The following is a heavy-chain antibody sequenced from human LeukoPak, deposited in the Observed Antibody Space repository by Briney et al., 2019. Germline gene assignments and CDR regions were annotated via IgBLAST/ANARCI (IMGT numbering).Heavy chain of an antibody. CDR1: GGSINNYY. Sequence: SETLSLTCTVSGGSINNYYWSWIRQPAGKGLEWIGRIYTRGSTNYNPSLKSRVTMSVDTSKNQLSLKLSSVTAADTAVYYCARGRYCSADICSGGDAFDIWGQGTMVSVSS. CDR2: IYTRGST. V-gene: IGHV4-4*07. CDR3: ARGRYCSADICSGGDAFDI. J-gene: IGHJ3*02. D-gene: IGHD2-15*01.